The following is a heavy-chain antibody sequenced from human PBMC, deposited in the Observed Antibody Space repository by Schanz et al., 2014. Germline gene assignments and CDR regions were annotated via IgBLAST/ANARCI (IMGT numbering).Heavy chain of an antibody. CDR2: ISHDGSNK. V-gene: IGHV3-30*03. Sequence: QVHLVESGGGVVRPGGSLRLSCAASRFTFNAYDMYWIRQAPGKGLEWVALISHDGSNKNSADSVKGRFTIARDTSENTLYLQMNSLRAEDTAVYYCVRDTDYHFDYWGQGTLVTVSS. CDR1: RFTFNAYD. D-gene: IGHD4-17*01. J-gene: IGHJ4*02. CDR3: VRDTDYHFDY.